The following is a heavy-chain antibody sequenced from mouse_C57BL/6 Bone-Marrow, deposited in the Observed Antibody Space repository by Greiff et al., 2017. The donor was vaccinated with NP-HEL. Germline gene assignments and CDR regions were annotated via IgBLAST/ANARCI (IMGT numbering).Heavy chain of an antibody. J-gene: IGHJ1*03. CDR3: ARTTVVAWYFDV. D-gene: IGHD1-1*01. CDR1: GFTFTDYY. V-gene: IGHV1-36*01. CDR2: VYPYNGGT. Sequence: VQLKESGPVLVKPGPSVKISCKASGFTFTDYYMHWVKQSHGKSLEWIGLVYPYNGGTSYNQKFKGKATLTVDTSSSTAYMELNSLTSEDSAVYDGARTTVVAWYFDVWGTGTTVTVSS.